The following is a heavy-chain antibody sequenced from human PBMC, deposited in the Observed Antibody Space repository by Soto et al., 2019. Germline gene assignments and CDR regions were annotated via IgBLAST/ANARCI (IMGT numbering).Heavy chain of an antibody. D-gene: IGHD2-2*01. V-gene: IGHV3-33*01. J-gene: IGHJ6*02. CDR3: ARDRIPAAMPDYYYGMDV. CDR2: IWYDGSNK. Sequence: GGSLRLSCAASGFTFSSYGMHWVRQAPGKGLEWVAVIWYDGSNKYYADSVKGRFTISRDNSKNTLYLQMNSLRAEDTAVYYCARDRIPAAMPDYYYGMDVWGRGTTVTVSS. CDR1: GFTFSSYG.